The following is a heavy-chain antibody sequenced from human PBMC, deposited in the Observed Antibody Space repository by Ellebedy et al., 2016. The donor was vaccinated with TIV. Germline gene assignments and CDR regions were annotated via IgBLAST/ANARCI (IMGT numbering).Heavy chain of an antibody. Sequence: SGPTLVKPTPTLTLTCTFSGFPFSDPGVGVGWIRQPPGKALEWLGFVYWDDDKRYSPSLKSRLTITKDTSKNQVVLIMSNMDPVDTATYYCAHRRDDYDYIWGGYRHDAFDIWGQGTVVTVSS. CDR1: GFPFSDPGVG. J-gene: IGHJ3*02. CDR3: AHRRDDYDYIWGGYRHDAFDI. V-gene: IGHV2-5*02. D-gene: IGHD3-16*02. CDR2: VYWDDDK.